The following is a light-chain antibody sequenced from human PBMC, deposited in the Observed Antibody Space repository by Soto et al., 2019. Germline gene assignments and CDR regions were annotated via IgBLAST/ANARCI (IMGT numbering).Light chain of an antibody. V-gene: IGKV1-5*01. J-gene: IGKJ1*01. CDR3: QHSGCMWT. CDR1: QSITNR. CDR2: DAS. Sequence: DIQMTQSPSTLSASVGDRVTITCRASQSITNRLAWYQQKPGKAPKVLIYDASNLEYGVPSRFSGSAFGTEFILTISSQQPDELATYWCQHSGCMWTFCQGTKVEMK.